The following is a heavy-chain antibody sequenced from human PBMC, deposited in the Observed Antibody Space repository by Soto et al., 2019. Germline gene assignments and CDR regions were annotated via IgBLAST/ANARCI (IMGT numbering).Heavy chain of an antibody. CDR3: AAGGTRWLHSPFDY. Sequence: QVHVVQSGAEVKKPGASVKVSCKVSGHTLTEFSMHWVRQAPGKGLEWMGGFDPEDGEIMYAQKFQGRVTMTEDTSTDSAYMELSSLRSEDTAVYYCAAGGTRWLHSPFDYWGQGTLVTVSS. J-gene: IGHJ4*02. CDR1: GHTLTEFS. V-gene: IGHV1-24*01. D-gene: IGHD1-1*01. CDR2: FDPEDGEI.